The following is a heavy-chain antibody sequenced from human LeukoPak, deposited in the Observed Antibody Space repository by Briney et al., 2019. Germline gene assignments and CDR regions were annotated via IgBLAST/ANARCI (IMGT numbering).Heavy chain of an antibody. Sequence: ETLSLTCADSGASISGYYWSWIRRPAGKGLEWVGRIYTSGSTNYNPSLKSRVTMDVDTSKNQFSLKLSSVTAADTAVYYCARGPQDYGGNSDYIDAFDIWRQETMLTVPS. CDR2: IYTSGST. D-gene: IGHD4-23*01. V-gene: IGHV4-4*07. J-gene: IGHJ3*02. CDR1: GASISGYY. CDR3: ARGPQDYGGNSDYIDAFDI.